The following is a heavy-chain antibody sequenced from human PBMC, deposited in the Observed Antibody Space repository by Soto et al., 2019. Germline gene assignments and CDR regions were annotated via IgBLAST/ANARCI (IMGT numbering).Heavy chain of an antibody. CDR2: IFYTGNT. V-gene: IGHV4-31*11. CDR3: ARPNDYWTGYGAFDP. Sequence: SETLSLTCAVSGRSISSVGYYWSWVRQHPGKGLEWIGSIFYTGNTYYNPSLENRLSISLDTSENRFSLRLNSVTAADTAIYYCARPNDYWTGYGAFDPWGQGSLVTVSS. J-gene: IGHJ5*02. D-gene: IGHD3-3*01. CDR1: GRSISSVGYY.